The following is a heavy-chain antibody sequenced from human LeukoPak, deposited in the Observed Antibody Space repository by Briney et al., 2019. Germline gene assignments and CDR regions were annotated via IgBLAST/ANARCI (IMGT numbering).Heavy chain of an antibody. Sequence: SETLSLTCTVSGGSINSYYWSWLRQPAERGLEWIGRIYASGSTTYNPSLRSRVAISMDTSKNQFSLRLSSVTAADTAVYYCARESRDGYNFFFFDYWGQGTLVTVSS. CDR2: IYASGST. J-gene: IGHJ4*02. D-gene: IGHD5-24*01. V-gene: IGHV4-4*07. CDR1: GGSINSYY. CDR3: ARESRDGYNFFFFDY.